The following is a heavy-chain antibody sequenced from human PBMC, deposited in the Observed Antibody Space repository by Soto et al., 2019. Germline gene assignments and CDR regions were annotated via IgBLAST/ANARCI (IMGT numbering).Heavy chain of an antibody. CDR2: IYYSGST. J-gene: IGHJ4*02. V-gene: IGHV4-59*01. CDR3: ARGPPPRLKTHSQIVVVPAATFDY. D-gene: IGHD2-2*01. Sequence: ASETLSLTCTVSGGSISSYYWSWIRQPPGKGLEWIGYIYYSGSTNYNPSLKSRVTISVDTSKNQFSLKLSSVTAADTAVYYCARGPPPRLKTHSQIVVVPAATFDYWGQGTLVTVSS. CDR1: GGSISSYY.